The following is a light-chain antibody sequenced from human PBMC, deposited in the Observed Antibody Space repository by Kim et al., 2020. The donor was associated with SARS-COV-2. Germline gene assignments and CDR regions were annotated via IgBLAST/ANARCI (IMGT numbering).Light chain of an antibody. J-gene: IGKJ1*01. V-gene: IGKV1-17*03. CDR2: AAS. Sequence: ASVGDRVTSTCRASQGIRNYLAWFPQKPGKVPKRLIYAASSLQSGVPSRCSGSGSGTEFTLKISSLQPEDFATYYCLQHNSYPLTFGQGTKVDIK. CDR3: LQHNSYPLT. CDR1: QGIRNY.